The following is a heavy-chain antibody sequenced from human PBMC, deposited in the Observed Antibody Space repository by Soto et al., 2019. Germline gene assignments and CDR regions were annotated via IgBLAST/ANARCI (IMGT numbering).Heavy chain of an antibody. D-gene: IGHD1-26*01. J-gene: IGHJ4*01. CDR1: GYSFTAYC. CDR2: INPNSGGT. V-gene: IGHV1-2*02. CDR3: ARSSGTYSDFDY. Sequence: GASVKVSCKASGYSFTAYCVHWVRQAPGRGLEWMGWINPNSGGTNYAQRCQGRVAMTTDTSTNTAYMELNSLKSDDTALYFCARSSGTYSDFDYWGQGTQVTVSS.